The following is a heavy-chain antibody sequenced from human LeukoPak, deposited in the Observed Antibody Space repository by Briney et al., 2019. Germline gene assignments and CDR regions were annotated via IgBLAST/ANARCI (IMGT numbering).Heavy chain of an antibody. J-gene: IGHJ4*02. CDR2: INPSGGST. V-gene: IGHV1-46*01. Sequence: ASVKVSCKASGYTFTSYYMHWVRQAPGQGLEWMGIINPSGGSTSYAQKFQGRVTMTRDTSTSTVYMELSSLRSEDTAVYYCAKSAPNFITMIVVVSDPYYFDYWGQGTLVTVSS. D-gene: IGHD3-22*01. CDR3: AKSAPNFITMIVVVSDPYYFDY. CDR1: GYTFTSYY.